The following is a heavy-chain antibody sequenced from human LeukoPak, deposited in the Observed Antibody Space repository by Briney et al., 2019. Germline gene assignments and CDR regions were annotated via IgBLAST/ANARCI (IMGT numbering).Heavy chain of an antibody. CDR1: GGSISSGGYY. CDR2: IYYSGST. Sequence: SQTLSLTCTVSGGSISSGGYYWSWIRQHPGKGLEWIGYIYYSGSTYYNPSLKSRVTISVDTSKNQFSLKLSSVTAADTAVYYCARERGIAVANAFDIWGQGTMVTVSS. J-gene: IGHJ3*02. D-gene: IGHD6-19*01. CDR3: ARERGIAVANAFDI. V-gene: IGHV4-31*03.